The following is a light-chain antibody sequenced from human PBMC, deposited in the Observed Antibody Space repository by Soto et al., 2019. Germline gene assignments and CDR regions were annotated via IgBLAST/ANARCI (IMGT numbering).Light chain of an antibody. V-gene: IGLV4-69*02. CDR3: QTWGTGIQV. CDR2: LNSDGSH. Sequence: QPVLTQSPSASASLGASVKLTCTLSSGHSSYVIAWHQQQPEKGPRYLMKLNSDGSHSKGDGIPDRFSGSSAGAERYLTTSSLQSEDEADYYCQTWGTGIQVFGGGTKLTVL. J-gene: IGLJ2*01. CDR1: SGHSSYV.